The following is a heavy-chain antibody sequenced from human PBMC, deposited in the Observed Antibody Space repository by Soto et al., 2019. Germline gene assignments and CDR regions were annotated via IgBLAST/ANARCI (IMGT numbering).Heavy chain of an antibody. Sequence: GASVNVSCKAPGYTFTSYAMHWVRQAPGQRLEWMGWINAGNGNTKYSQKFQGRVTITRDTSASTAYMELSSLRSEDTAVYYCARDSLAWHKGYYYDSSGYYYNPPGYWGQGTLVSVSS. V-gene: IGHV1-3*01. CDR3: ARDSLAWHKGYYYDSSGYYYNPPGY. CDR1: GYTFTSYA. CDR2: INAGNGNT. J-gene: IGHJ4*02. D-gene: IGHD3-22*01.